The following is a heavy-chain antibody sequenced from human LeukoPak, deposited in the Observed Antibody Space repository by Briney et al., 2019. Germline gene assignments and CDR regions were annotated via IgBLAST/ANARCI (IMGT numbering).Heavy chain of an antibody. CDR3: ASGAGWESGY. CDR2: INQDGREK. Sequence: GGSLRLSCAVSGSTSSRNFMSWVRQTPEKGVEWVANINQDGREKNYVDSVKGRFTISRDNAKNSLFLQMNSLRAEDTAIYYCASGAGWESGYWGQGTLVTVSS. J-gene: IGHJ4*02. V-gene: IGHV3-7*01. D-gene: IGHD1-26*01. CDR1: GSTSSRNF.